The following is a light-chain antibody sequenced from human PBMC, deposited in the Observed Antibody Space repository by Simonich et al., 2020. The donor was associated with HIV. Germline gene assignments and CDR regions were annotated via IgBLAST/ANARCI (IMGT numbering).Light chain of an antibody. CDR1: TRDVGNYNL. Sequence: QSALTQPASGSGPPGQSITISCTGTTRDVGNYNLVSWYQQHPGTAPQLMIHEGTNRPSAVSNRFSGSNSSSTATLTISGLQAEDKAAYYCSSYTSRSTLVFGGGTKLTVL. CDR3: SSYTSRSTLV. J-gene: IGLJ2*01. CDR2: EGT. V-gene: IGLV2-14*02.